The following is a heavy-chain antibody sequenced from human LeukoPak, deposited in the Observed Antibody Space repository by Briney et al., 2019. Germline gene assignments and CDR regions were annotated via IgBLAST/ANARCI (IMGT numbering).Heavy chain of an antibody. Sequence: GGSLRLSCAASGLTVSSNYMSWGRQAPGKGLEWVSVIYSGGKTYYAASVEGRFTISRDNSKNTLYLQMNTLRAEDTAVYYCVREGYRSAYFDYWGQGTLVTVSS. D-gene: IGHD6-19*01. CDR1: GLTVSSNY. CDR2: IYSGGKT. CDR3: VREGYRSAYFDY. V-gene: IGHV3-66*01. J-gene: IGHJ4*02.